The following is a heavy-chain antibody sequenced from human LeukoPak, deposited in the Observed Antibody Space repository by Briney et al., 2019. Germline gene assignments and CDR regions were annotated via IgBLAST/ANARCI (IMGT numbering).Heavy chain of an antibody. D-gene: IGHD2-21*01. CDR1: GGSISSYY. CDR2: IGDGGGTT. J-gene: IGHJ2*01. CDR3: AKAIPYWYFDL. Sequence: ETLSLTCTVSGGSISSYYWSWIRQPPGKGPEWLSSIGDGGGTTYADSVQGRFTISRDSSENTLYLQMNGLRAEDTAIYYCAKAIPYWYFDLWGRGALVTVSS. V-gene: IGHV3-23*01.